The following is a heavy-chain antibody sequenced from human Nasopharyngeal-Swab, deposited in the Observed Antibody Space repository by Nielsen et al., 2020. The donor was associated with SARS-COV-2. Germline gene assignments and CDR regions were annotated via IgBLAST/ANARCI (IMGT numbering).Heavy chain of an antibody. CDR1: GGTFSSYA. J-gene: IGHJ6*02. CDR2: IIPIFGTA. V-gene: IGHV1-69*13. D-gene: IGHD6-6*01. CDR3: ARRPYSSSSGDYYYGMDV. Sequence: SVKVSCKASGGTFSSYAISWVRQAPGQGLEWMGGIIPIFGTANYAQKFQGRATITADESTSTAYMELSSLRSEDTAVYYCARRPYSSSSGDYYYGMDVWGQGTTVTVSS.